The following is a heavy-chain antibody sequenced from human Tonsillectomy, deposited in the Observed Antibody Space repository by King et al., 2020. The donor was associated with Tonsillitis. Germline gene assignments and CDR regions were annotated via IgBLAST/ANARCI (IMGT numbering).Heavy chain of an antibody. J-gene: IGHJ4*02. D-gene: IGHD3-3*01. CDR2: IDWDDVK. V-gene: IGHV2-70*01. CDR3: ARINNDFWSGYADY. Sequence: TLKESGPALVKPTQTLTLTCTFSGFSLSTSGMCVSWIRQPPGKALEWLALIDWDDVKYYSTSLKTRLTISKDTSKNQVVLTMTNMDPVDTATYYCARINNDFWSGYADYWGRGTLVTVSS. CDR1: GFSLSTSGMC.